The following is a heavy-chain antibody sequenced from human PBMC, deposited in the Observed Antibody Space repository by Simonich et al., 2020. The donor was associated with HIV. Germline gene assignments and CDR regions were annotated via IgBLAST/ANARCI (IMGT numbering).Heavy chain of an antibody. D-gene: IGHD2-21*01. CDR1: GFTFSSYA. V-gene: IGHV3-30*07. J-gene: IGHJ5*02. Sequence: GGGVVQPGRSLRLSCAASGFTFSSYAMHWVRQAPGKGLEWVAVISYDESNKYYADSVKGRFTISRDNSKNTLYLEKNSLRAEDTAIYYCAKDRRGEAAIHNWFDPWGQGTLVTVSS. CDR3: AKDRRGEAAIHNWFDP. CDR2: ISYDESNK.